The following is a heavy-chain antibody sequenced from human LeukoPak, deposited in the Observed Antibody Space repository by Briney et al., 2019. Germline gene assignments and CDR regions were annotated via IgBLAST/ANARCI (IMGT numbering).Heavy chain of an antibody. V-gene: IGHV1-69*01. CDR2: IIPIFGTA. Sequence: ASVKVSCKASGGTFSSYAISWVRQAPGQGLEWMGGIIPIFGTANYAQKFQGRVTITADESTSTAYMELSSLRSEDTAVYYCASPRALYCSSTSCQTANGAFDIWGQGTMVTVSS. CDR3: ASPRALYCSSTSCQTANGAFDI. J-gene: IGHJ3*02. D-gene: IGHD2-2*01. CDR1: GGTFSSYA.